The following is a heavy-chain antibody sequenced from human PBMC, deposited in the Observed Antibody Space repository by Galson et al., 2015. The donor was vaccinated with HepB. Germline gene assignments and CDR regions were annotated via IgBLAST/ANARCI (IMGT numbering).Heavy chain of an antibody. D-gene: IGHD6-13*01. CDR2: INHSGST. V-gene: IGHV4-34*01. Sequence: SETLSLTCAVYGGSFSGYYWSWIRQPPGKGLEWIGEINHSGSTNYNPSLKSRVTISVDTSKNQFSLKLSSVTAADTAVYYCARGPVAYSSSWYGFSYFDYWGQGTLVTVSS. CDR3: ARGPVAYSSSWYGFSYFDY. J-gene: IGHJ4*02. CDR1: GGSFSGYY.